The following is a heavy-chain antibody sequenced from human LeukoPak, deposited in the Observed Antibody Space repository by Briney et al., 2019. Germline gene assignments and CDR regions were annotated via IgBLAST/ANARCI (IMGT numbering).Heavy chain of an antibody. D-gene: IGHD4-17*01. V-gene: IGHV3-21*01. CDR3: ARGRGDRDAFDI. Sequence: PGGSLRLSCAASGFTFSSFSMNWVRQAPGKGLEWVSSISSSSSYIYYADSVKGRFTISRDNAKNSLYLQMNSLRAEYTAVYYCARGRGDRDAFDIWGQGTMVTVSS. J-gene: IGHJ3*02. CDR2: ISSSSSYI. CDR1: GFTFSSFS.